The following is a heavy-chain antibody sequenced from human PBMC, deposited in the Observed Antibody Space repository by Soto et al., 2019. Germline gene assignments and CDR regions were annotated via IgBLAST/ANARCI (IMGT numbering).Heavy chain of an antibody. CDR1: GYSISSGYD. D-gene: IGHD1-1*01. V-gene: IGHV4-38-2*02. Sequence: SETLSLTCGVSGYSISSGYDWGWIRQPPGKGLEWIGSIDHSGSTHYNPSLKSRVTISLDTSKNQFSLRLTSVTAADTAVYYCARDWGTGYTWFDSWGQGILVTVSS. CDR2: IDHSGST. J-gene: IGHJ5*01. CDR3: ARDWGTGYTWFDS.